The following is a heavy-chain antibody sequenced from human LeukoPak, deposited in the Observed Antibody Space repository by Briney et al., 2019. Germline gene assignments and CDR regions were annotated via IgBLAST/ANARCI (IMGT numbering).Heavy chain of an antibody. CDR1: GGSISSYH. CDR3: ARGDYPLYYFDY. CDR2: IYYSGST. D-gene: IGHD4-17*01. V-gene: IGHV4-59*08. Sequence: SETLSLTCTVSGGSISSYHWSWIRQPPGKGLEWIGYIYYSGSTNYNPSLKSRVTISVDTSKNQFSLKLSSVTAADTAVYYCARGDYPLYYFDYWGQGTLVTVSS. J-gene: IGHJ4*02.